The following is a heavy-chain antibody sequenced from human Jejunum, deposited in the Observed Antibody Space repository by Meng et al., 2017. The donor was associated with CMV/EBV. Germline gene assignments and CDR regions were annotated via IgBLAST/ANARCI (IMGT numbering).Heavy chain of an antibody. CDR2: INEDGGEK. V-gene: IGHV3-7*01. CDR3: AQYKEDALHI. Sequence: CVTSGFSFSASWMSWVRQGPGKGLGWVAKINEDGGEKHHVGSVEGRFTISRDNAKNSLYLQMNSLRVEDTALYYCAQYKEDALHIWGQGTTVTVSS. D-gene: IGHD1-1*01. J-gene: IGHJ3*02. CDR1: GFSFSASW.